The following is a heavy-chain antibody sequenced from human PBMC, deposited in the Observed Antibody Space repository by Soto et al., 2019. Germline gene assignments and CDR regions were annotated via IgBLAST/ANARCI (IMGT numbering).Heavy chain of an antibody. V-gene: IGHV4-4*07. Sequence: SETLSPTVTVSGGAISAYYCSLLGQPVGGGLQWIVLVDSTGSPNYNPSLRRPLTISLDTSHIQFCMRWRSVTAVDTAVHYWGRAEYYDINSWFDHWGHGILVTVSS. CDR3: GRAEYYDINSWFDH. CDR1: GGAISAYY. CDR2: VDSTGSP. D-gene: IGHD3-9*01. J-gene: IGHJ5*02.